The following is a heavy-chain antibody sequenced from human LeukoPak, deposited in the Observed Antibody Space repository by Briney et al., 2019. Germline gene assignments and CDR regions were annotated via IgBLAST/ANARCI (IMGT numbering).Heavy chain of an antibody. V-gene: IGHV4-59*01. Sequence: MPSETLSLTCVVSGGSISPYYWSWIRQSPGKGLEWIGYIDPSGSASYNPSLKSRVTIFVDTSKNLFSLILTSVSASDTAIYYCARDHWLLSSKTWYYYGMDVWGQGTTVTVSS. CDR1: GGSISPYY. D-gene: IGHD3-9*01. CDR3: ARDHWLLSSKTWYYYGMDV. J-gene: IGHJ6*02. CDR2: IDPSGSA.